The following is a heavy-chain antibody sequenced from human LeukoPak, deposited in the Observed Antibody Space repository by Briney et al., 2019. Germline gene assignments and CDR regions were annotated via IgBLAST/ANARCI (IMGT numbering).Heavy chain of an antibody. CDR2: ISYDGSNK. J-gene: IGHJ4*02. Sequence: GGSLRLSCAASGFTFSSYAMHWVRQAPGKGLEWVAVISYDGSNKYYADSVKGRLTISRDNSKNTLYLQMNSLRAEDTAVYYCARDRYYYDSSGYSYYFDYWGQGTLVTVSS. CDR1: GFTFSSYA. CDR3: ARDRYYYDSSGYSYYFDY. D-gene: IGHD3-22*01. V-gene: IGHV3-30*04.